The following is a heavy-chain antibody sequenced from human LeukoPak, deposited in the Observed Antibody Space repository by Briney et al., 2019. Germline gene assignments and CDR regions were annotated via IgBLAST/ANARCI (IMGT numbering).Heavy chain of an antibody. CDR1: GGSISITNYY. D-gene: IGHD3-22*01. Sequence: PSETLSLTCTVSGGSISITNYYWGWIRQPPGKGLEWIGEINHSGSTNYNPSLKSRVTISVDTSKNQFSLKLSSVTAADTAVYYCARANPTYYYDSSGYYYYYGMDVWGQGTTVTVSS. CDR2: INHSGST. V-gene: IGHV4-39*07. J-gene: IGHJ6*02. CDR3: ARANPTYYYDSSGYYYYYGMDV.